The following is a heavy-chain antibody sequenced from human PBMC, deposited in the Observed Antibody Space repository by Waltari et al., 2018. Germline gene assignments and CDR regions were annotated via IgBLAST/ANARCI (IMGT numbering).Heavy chain of an antibody. CDR1: GGSISRYY. J-gene: IGHJ4*02. V-gene: IGHV4-59*01. CDR2: IYYSGST. D-gene: IGHD5-18*01. Sequence: QVQLQESGPGLVKPSETLSLTCTVSGGSISRYYWSWIRQPPGKGLEWIGYIYYSGSTNYNPSLKSRVTISVDTSKNQFSLKLSSVTAADTAVYYCARGAAILDYFDYWGQGTLVTVSS. CDR3: ARGAAILDYFDY.